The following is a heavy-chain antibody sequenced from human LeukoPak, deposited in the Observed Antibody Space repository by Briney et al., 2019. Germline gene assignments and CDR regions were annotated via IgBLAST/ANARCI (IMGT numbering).Heavy chain of an antibody. Sequence: GASVKVSCKASGGTFSSYAISWVRQAPGQGLEWMGGIIPIFGTANYAQKFQGRVTITADESTSTAYMELSSLRSEDTAVYYCARRFGGKWFGELNLHYYGMDVWGQGTTVTVSS. CDR1: GGTFSSYA. CDR2: IIPIFGTA. CDR3: ARRFGGKWFGELNLHYYGMDV. J-gene: IGHJ6*02. V-gene: IGHV1-69*13. D-gene: IGHD3-10*01.